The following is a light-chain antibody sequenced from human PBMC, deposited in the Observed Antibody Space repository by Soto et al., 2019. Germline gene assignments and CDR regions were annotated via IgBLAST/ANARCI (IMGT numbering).Light chain of an antibody. Sequence: EIVLTQSPGTLSLSPGERATLSCRASQSVSSSYLAWYQQKPGQAPRLLIYGASSRATGIPDRFSGSGSGTDFTLTIGGLEPEDFAVYYCQQYALSQWTVGKGTKGDIK. CDR2: GAS. J-gene: IGKJ1*01. V-gene: IGKV3-20*01. CDR1: QSVSSSY. CDR3: QQYALSQWT.